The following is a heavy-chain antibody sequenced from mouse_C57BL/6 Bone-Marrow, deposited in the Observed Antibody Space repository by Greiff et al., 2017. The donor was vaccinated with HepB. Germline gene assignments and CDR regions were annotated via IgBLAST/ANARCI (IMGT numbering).Heavy chain of an antibody. CDR1: GYTFTSYG. Sequence: QVQLQQSGAELARPGASVKLSCKASGYTFTSYGISWVKQRTGQGLEWIGEIYPRSGNIYYNEKFKGKATLTADNSSSTAYMELRSLTSEDSAVYFCARYYYGSSYAMDYWGQGTSVTVSS. V-gene: IGHV1-81*01. J-gene: IGHJ4*01. D-gene: IGHD1-1*01. CDR3: ARYYYGSSYAMDY. CDR2: IYPRSGNI.